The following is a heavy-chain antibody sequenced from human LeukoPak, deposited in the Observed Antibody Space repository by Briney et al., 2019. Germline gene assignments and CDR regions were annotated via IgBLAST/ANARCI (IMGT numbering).Heavy chain of an antibody. CDR1: GGSITTSNYY. CDR3: ARPNIRYCSGGACSNDGSDY. CDR2: IFYSGST. J-gene: IGHJ4*02. V-gene: IGHV4-39*07. Sequence: PETLSTTWPVYGGSITTSNYYCGWIRHPPLKGLEWTGTIFYSGSTYYSPSLKSRVTISVDTSKNQFSLKLSSVTAADTAVYYCARPNIRYCSGGACSNDGSDYWGEGTLVTVSS. D-gene: IGHD2-15*01.